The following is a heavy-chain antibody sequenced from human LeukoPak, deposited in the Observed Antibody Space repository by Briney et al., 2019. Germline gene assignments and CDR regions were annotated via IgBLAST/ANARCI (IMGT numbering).Heavy chain of an antibody. CDR2: ISPLLGAS. V-gene: IGHV1-69*13. Sequence: ASVKVSCKASGATFSDFVISWVRQAPRQGLNWMGGISPLLGASKHTQKFQDRVTITADESTSTAYMELSDLRPADTAVYYCATYDVLTGFEYWGQGTLVTVSS. D-gene: IGHD3-9*01. CDR1: GATFSDFV. J-gene: IGHJ4*02. CDR3: ATYDVLTGFEY.